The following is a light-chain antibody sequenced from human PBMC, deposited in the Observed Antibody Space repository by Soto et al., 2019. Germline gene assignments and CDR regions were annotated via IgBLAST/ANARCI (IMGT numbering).Light chain of an antibody. V-gene: IGLV2-14*01. Sequence: SALTQPASVSGSPGQSITISCTGTSSDVGGYNYVSWYQQHPGKAPKLMIYDVSNRPSGVSNRFSGSKSGNTASLTISGLQAEDEAGYYCSSYTSSSTLVVFGGGTKLTVL. J-gene: IGLJ2*01. CDR2: DVS. CDR1: SSDVGGYNY. CDR3: SSYTSSSTLVV.